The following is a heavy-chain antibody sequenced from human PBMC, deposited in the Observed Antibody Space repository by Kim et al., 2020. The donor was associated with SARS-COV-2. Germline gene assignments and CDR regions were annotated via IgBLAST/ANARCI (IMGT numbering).Heavy chain of an antibody. CDR2: IYYSGST. CDR3: ARVPVTWAYSSSSVPSDY. V-gene: IGHV4-39*01. J-gene: IGHJ4*02. CDR1: GGSISSSSYY. D-gene: IGHD6-6*01. Sequence: SETLSLTCTVSGGSISSSSYYWGWIRQPPGKGLEWIGSIYYSGSTYYNPSLKSRVTISVDTSKNQFSLKLSSVTAADTAVYYCARVPVTWAYSSSSVPSDYWGQGTLVTVSS.